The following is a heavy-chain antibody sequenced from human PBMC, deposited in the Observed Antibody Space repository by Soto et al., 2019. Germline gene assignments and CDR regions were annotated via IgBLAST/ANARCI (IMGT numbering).Heavy chain of an antibody. V-gene: IGHV4-31*02. D-gene: IGHD2-15*01. J-gene: IGHJ4*02. CDR1: RGSRNLAGYS. Sequence: TAALSRTVPRGSRNLAGYSYACIRQPPGKGLEWIGYIHYRGRTSYNPSLESRASISLDTSGHHFSLKLTSVTVADTAVYYCARCRDAFGFDSWGQGTLVTVS. CDR2: IHYRGRT. CDR3: ARCRDAFGFDS.